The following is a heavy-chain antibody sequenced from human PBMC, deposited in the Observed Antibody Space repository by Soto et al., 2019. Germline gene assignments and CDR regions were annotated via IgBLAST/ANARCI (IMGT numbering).Heavy chain of an antibody. CDR3: ARLHCSSTNCSYNYYYGMDV. J-gene: IGHJ6*02. D-gene: IGHD2-2*01. CDR1: GFTFTNYE. CDR2: ITSSGSPM. V-gene: IGHV3-48*03. Sequence: PGWSLRLSCGAAGFTFTNYEMNWVRQAPGKGLEWVAYITSSGSPMYYADSVKGRFTISRDNVRNSLYLQMNSLRAEDTAVYYCARLHCSSTNCSYNYYYGMDVWGQGATVTASS.